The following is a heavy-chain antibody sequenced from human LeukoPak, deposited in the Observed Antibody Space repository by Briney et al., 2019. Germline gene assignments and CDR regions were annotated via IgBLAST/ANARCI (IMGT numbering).Heavy chain of an antibody. Sequence: SQTLSLTCAISGDSVSSNSAAWNWMRQSPSRGLEWLGRTYYRSKWFNDYAVSVKSRITINPDTSKNQFSLQLNSVTPEDTALYYCARVRSYCGGDCYYFDYWGQGTLVTVSS. CDR1: GDSVSSNSAA. CDR3: ARVRSYCGGDCYYFDY. D-gene: IGHD2-21*02. J-gene: IGHJ4*02. V-gene: IGHV6-1*01. CDR2: TYYRSKWFN.